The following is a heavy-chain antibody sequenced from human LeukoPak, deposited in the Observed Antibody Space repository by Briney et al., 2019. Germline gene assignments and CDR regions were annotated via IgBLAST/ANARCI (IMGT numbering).Heavy chain of an antibody. V-gene: IGHV3-21*01. CDR2: ISSSSSYI. Sequence: GGSLRLSCAASGFTFSSYSMNWVRQAPGKGLEWVSSISSSSSYIYYADSVKGRFTISRDNAKSSLYLQMNSLRAEDTAVYYCARDLNDYGDSSYYYYYGMDVWGQGTTVTVS. J-gene: IGHJ6*02. CDR1: GFTFSSYS. CDR3: ARDLNDYGDSSYYYYYGMDV. D-gene: IGHD4-17*01.